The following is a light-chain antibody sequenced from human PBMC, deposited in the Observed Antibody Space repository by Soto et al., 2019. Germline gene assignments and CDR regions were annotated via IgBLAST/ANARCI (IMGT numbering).Light chain of an antibody. J-gene: IGKJ2*01. V-gene: IGKV1-5*01. Sequence: DIQMTQSPSTLSASVGDRVTITCRASQSISSWLGWYQQKPGKAPKLLIYDASGLESGVPSRFSGSGSGTEFSLTISSLQPDDFATYYCQQYNSYWYTFGQGTKLDIK. CDR2: DAS. CDR3: QQYNSYWYT. CDR1: QSISSW.